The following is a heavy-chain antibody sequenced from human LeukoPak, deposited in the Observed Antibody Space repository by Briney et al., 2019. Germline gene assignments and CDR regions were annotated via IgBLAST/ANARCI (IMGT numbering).Heavy chain of an antibody. V-gene: IGHV3-49*04. CDR1: GFTFGDHA. CDR2: IRSRAYRGTT. J-gene: IGHJ6*02. CDR3: TRGPIQLWIHNAMDV. Sequence: GSLRLSCTTSGFTFGDHAMSWVRQAPGKGPEWVGFIRSRAYRGTTEYAASVKDRFIISREDSRNIAYLQMNSLRIEDTAVYYCTRGPIQLWIHNAMDVWGQGTTVIVSS. D-gene: IGHD5-18*01.